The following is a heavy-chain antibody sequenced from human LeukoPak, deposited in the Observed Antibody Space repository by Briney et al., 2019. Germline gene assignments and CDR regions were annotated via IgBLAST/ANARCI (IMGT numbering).Heavy chain of an antibody. CDR1: GCSISSGGYC. D-gene: IGHD1-1*01. CDR2: IYYSGST. J-gene: IGHJ6*02. CDR3: ARDGGLERPFGMDV. Sequence: SETLSLTCTVSGCSISSGGYCWSWIRQHPGKGLEWIGYIYYSGSTYYSPSLKSRVTISVDTSKNQFSLKLSSVTAADTAVYYCARDGGLERPFGMDVWGQGTTVTVSS. V-gene: IGHV4-31*03.